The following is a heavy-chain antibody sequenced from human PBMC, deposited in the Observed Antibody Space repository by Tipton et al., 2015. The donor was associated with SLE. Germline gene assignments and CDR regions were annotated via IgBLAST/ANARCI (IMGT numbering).Heavy chain of an antibody. CDR2: MYTSGST. D-gene: IGHD4-11*01. CDR3: AREFLNPVTTVHYYFDL. Sequence: TLSLTCSVSGDTIRSYSWSWVRQPAGKGLEWIGRMYTSGSTDYNPSLKSRVTMSVDTSKKQISLKLISVTAADTAVYYCAREFLNPVTTVHYYFDLWGRGTLVTVSS. V-gene: IGHV4-4*07. J-gene: IGHJ2*01. CDR1: GDTIRSYS.